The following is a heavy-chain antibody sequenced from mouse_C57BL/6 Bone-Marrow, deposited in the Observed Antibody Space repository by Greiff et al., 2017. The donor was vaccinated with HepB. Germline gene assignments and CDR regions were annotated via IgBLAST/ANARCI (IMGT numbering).Heavy chain of an antibody. CDR1: GFTFSSYG. V-gene: IGHV5-6*01. D-gene: IGHD2-12*01. CDR2: ISSGGSYT. Sequence: EVQGVESGGDLVKPGGSLKLSCAASGFTFSSYGMSWVRQTPDKRLEWVATISSGGSYTYYPDSVKGRFTISRDNAKNTLYLQMSSLKSEDTAMYYCARHTRYSAWFAYWGQGTLVTVSA. J-gene: IGHJ3*01. CDR3: ARHTRYSAWFAY.